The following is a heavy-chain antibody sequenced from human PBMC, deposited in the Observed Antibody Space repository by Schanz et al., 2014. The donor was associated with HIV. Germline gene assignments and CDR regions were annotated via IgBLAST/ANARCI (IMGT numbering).Heavy chain of an antibody. D-gene: IGHD5-12*01. CDR3: ARGGRYRGYDFPPHYYYGMDV. Sequence: QVQLQQWGAGLLKPSETLSLTCAVYGGSLNGYYWTWIRQPPGKGLEWIGEINHSGSTNYNPSLKSRVTISIDTSKNQFSLKLSSVTAADTAVYYCARGGRYRGYDFPPHYYYGMDVWGQGTTVTVSS. J-gene: IGHJ6*02. V-gene: IGHV4-34*01. CDR2: INHSGST. CDR1: GGSLNGYY.